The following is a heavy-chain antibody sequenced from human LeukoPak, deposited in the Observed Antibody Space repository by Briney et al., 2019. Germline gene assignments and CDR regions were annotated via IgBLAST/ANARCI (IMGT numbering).Heavy chain of an antibody. CDR2: MSGSGGST. V-gene: IGHV3-23*01. CDR1: GFTFSSYA. Sequence: PGGSLKLCCAASGFTFSSYAMSWVHQAPGGGQEWVSAMSGSGGSTYYADSVKGRFTISRDNSKNTLYLQMNSLRAEDTAVYYCAKDLTLRLRFLEWLLSFGYWGQGTLVTVSS. CDR3: AKDLTLRLRFLEWLLSFGY. D-gene: IGHD3-3*01. J-gene: IGHJ4*02.